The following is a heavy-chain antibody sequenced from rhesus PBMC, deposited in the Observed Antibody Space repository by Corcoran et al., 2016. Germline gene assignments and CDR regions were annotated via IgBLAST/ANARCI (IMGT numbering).Heavy chain of an antibody. CDR2: VDPEDGEA. D-gene: IGHD1-20*01. CDR1: GYTFTDYY. CDR3: ATGSWNNLLNY. Sequence: EVQLVQSGAEVKKPGASVKISCKASGYTFTDYYLHWVRQAPGKGLEWMGRVDPEDGEAIHEQKFQDRVTITADTSTDTAYMELSSLRSEDTAVYYCATGSWNNLLNYWGQGVLVTVSS. J-gene: IGHJ4*01. V-gene: IGHV1-111*02.